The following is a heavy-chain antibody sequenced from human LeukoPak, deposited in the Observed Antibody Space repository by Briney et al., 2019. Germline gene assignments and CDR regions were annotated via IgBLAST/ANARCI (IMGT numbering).Heavy chain of an antibody. CDR1: GFTFSNYW. CDR2: LSSDGSST. J-gene: IGHJ5*01. CDR3: ARGALDAATPFDS. Sequence: GGSLRLSCAAAGFTFSNYWMHWVRQAPGKGLVWVSRLSSDGSSTNYADSVKGRFTISRHNAKKSVYLQMNSLRAEDAAVYYCARGALDAATPFDSWGQGTLVTVSS. V-gene: IGHV3-74*01. D-gene: IGHD2-15*01.